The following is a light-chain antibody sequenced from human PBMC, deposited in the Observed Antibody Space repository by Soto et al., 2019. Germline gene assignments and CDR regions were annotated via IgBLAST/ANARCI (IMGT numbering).Light chain of an antibody. J-gene: IGLJ3*02. CDR2: EVT. V-gene: IGLV2-8*01. CDR1: SSDVGGYNY. Sequence: LTQPPSASGSPGQSVTISCTGTSSDVGGYNYVSWYQQYPGRAPKLMIHEVTKRPSGVPDRFSGSKSGNTASLTVSGLQAEDEADYYCSSYAASNNFYFVFGGGTKVTVL. CDR3: SSYAASNNFYFV.